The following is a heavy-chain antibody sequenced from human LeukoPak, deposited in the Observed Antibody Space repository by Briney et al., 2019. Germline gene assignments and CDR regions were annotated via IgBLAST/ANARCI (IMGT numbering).Heavy chain of an antibody. D-gene: IGHD4-17*01. CDR3: ARDPTTDAFDL. CDR1: RFTFSSFG. CDR2: IYSGGST. Sequence: GRSLRLSCAASRFTFSSFGMHWVRQAPGKGLEWVSVIYSGGSTYYADSVKGRFTISRDNSKNTLFLQMNSLRAEDTAVYYCARDPTTDAFDLWGQGTLVTVSS. J-gene: IGHJ3*01. V-gene: IGHV3-66*01.